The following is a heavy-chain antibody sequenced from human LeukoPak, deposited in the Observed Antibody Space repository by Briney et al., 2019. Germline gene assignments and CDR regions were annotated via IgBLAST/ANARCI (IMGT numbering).Heavy chain of an antibody. CDR2: IYYSGST. Sequence: SETLSLTCTVSGGSISSSSYYWGWIRQPPGKGLEWTGSIYYSGSTYYNPSLKSRVTISVDTSKNQFSLKLSSVTAADTAVYYCARHLALGSYYYDSSGISWWFDPWGQGTLVTVSS. J-gene: IGHJ5*02. V-gene: IGHV4-39*01. D-gene: IGHD3-22*01. CDR1: GGSISSSSYY. CDR3: ARHLALGSYYYDSSGISWWFDP.